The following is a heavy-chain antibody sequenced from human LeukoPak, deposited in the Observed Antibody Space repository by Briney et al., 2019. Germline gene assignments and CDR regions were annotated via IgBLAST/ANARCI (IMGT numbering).Heavy chain of an antibody. V-gene: IGHV3-30*02. D-gene: IGHD2-2*01. CDR3: ATHCSGTACHRDY. CDR1: GFTFVSSA. Sequence: GGSLRLSCAASGFTFVSSAMHWVRQAPGKGLECVAFIQFDGSFKHYSDSVKGRFTISRDNSKNTLYLEMNSRRPEDTGVYYCATHCSGTACHRDYWGQGTLVTVSS. CDR2: IQFDGSFK. J-gene: IGHJ4*02.